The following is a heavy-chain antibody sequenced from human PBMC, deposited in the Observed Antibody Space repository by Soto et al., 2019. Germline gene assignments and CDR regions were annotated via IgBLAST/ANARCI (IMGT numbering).Heavy chain of an antibody. CDR2: INVYNGNT. CDR3: ARERYSYGPYYFDY. J-gene: IGHJ4*02. D-gene: IGHD5-18*01. CDR1: GYTFTSNS. V-gene: IGHV1-18*04. Sequence: ASVKVSCKASGYTFTSNSIGWVRQAPGQGLEWMGWINVYNGNTKYAQQLQGRVTLTTDTSTSTAYMDLRSLRAEDTAVYYCARERYSYGPYYFDYWGQGTLVTVSS.